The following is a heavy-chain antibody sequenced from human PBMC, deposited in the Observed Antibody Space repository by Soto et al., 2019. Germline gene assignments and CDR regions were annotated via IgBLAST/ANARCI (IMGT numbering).Heavy chain of an antibody. CDR2: ISGSGGST. J-gene: IGHJ4*02. V-gene: IGHV3-23*01. CDR3: AKDPPRVYYYDSSGSQEMDY. D-gene: IGHD3-22*01. CDR1: GFTFSSYA. Sequence: HPGGSLRLSCAASGFTFSSYAMSWVRQAPGKGLEWVSAISGSGGSTYYADSVKGRFTISRDNSKNTLYLQMNSLRAEDTAVYYCAKDPPRVYYYDSSGSQEMDYWGQGTLVTVSS.